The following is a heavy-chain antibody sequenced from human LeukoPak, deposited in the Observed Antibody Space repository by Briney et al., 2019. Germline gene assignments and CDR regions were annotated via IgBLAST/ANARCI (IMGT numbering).Heavy chain of an antibody. CDR3: ARLWGSWGPFDY. D-gene: IGHD7-27*01. CDR1: GYHFSTYC. Sequence: NRGGSPETSCPGPGYHFSTYCIGRGRPLPGKGLEWVGIIYPGYSDTIYSPSFQGQVTISADKSISTAYLQRSSLKASDTAMYYCARLWGSWGPFDYWGQGTLVTVSS. J-gene: IGHJ4*02. V-gene: IGHV5-51*01. CDR2: IYPGYSDT.